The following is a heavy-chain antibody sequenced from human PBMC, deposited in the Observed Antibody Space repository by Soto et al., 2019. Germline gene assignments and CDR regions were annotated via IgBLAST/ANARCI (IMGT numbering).Heavy chain of an antibody. D-gene: IGHD2-2*02. J-gene: IGHJ5*02. V-gene: IGHV4-31*03. CDR3: ARAWPRYCSSNSCYIWFDP. CDR1: GGSISSGGYY. Sequence: SETLSLTCTVSGGSISSGGYYWSWIRQHPGKGLEWIGYIYYSGSTYYNPSLKSRVTISVDTSKNQFSLKLSSVTAADTAVYYCARAWPRYCSSNSCYIWFDPWGQGTLVTVSS. CDR2: IYYSGST.